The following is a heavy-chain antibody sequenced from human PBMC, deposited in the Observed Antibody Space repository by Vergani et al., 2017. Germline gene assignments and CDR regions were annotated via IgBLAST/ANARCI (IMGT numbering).Heavy chain of an antibody. CDR1: GGSINSSYYY. J-gene: IGHJ4*02. Sequence: QLQLQESGPGLVKPSETLSLTCTVSGGSINSSYYYWGWIRQPPGKGLEWIGSIYYSGSTNYNPSLKSRVTISVDTSKNQVSLKVSSVTAADTAVYYCARDRGVASGYFDYWGQGTLVTVSS. V-gene: IGHV4-39*07. CDR2: IYYSGST. D-gene: IGHD2-15*01. CDR3: ARDRGVASGYFDY.